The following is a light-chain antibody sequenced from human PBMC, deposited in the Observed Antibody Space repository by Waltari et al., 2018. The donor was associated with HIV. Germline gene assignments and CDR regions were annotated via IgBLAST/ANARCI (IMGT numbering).Light chain of an antibody. J-gene: IGLJ2*01. V-gene: IGLV2-11*01. CDR3: CSRAGRNPL. Sequence: QSALTQPRSVSGSPGQSVTISCTGTSRAIGAYNYVSWYQQHPGKVPKIIIYDVTERPSGVPDRYSGLKSGNTASLTISGLQADDEADYYCCSRAGRNPLFGGGTKLTVL. CDR2: DVT. CDR1: SRAIGAYNY.